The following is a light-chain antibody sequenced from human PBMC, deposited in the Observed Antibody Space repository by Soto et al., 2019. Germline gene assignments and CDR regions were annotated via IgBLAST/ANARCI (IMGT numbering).Light chain of an antibody. CDR3: SSYTSSRAYV. CDR2: EVS. J-gene: IGLJ1*01. CDR1: TSDIGRYNY. V-gene: IGLV2-14*01. Sequence: QSALTQPASVSGSPGQSITISCTGSTSDIGRYNYVSWYQQLPGKAPRLMIHEVSNRPSGVSNRFSGSKSGNTASLTISGLQAEDEADYYCSSYTSSRAYVFGIGTKLTVL.